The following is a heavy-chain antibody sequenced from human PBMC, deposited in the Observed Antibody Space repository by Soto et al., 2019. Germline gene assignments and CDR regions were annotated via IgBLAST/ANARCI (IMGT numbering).Heavy chain of an antibody. V-gene: IGHV3-66*01. J-gene: IGHJ4*02. D-gene: IGHD6-19*01. CDR1: GFTVSSNY. CDR2: IYSGGST. CDR3: AREGGLDSSGWYRDAGYDY. Sequence: EVQLVESGGGLVQPGGSLRLSCAASGFTVSSNYMSWVRQAPGKGLEWVSVIYSGGSTYYADSVKGRFTISRDNSKNTLYLQMNSLRAEDTAVYYCAREGGLDSSGWYRDAGYDYWGQRTLVTVSS.